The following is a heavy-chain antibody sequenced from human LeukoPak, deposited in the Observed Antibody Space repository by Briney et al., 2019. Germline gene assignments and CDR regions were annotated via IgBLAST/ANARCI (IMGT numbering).Heavy chain of an antibody. CDR3: ARDVAFGL. D-gene: IGHD3-10*01. J-gene: IGHJ4*02. V-gene: IGHV4-59*01. CDR1: GGSISSYY. CDR2: IYYSGST. Sequence: PSETLSLTCTVSGGSISSYYWSWIRQPPGKGLEWIGYIYYSGSTNYNPSLKSRVTISVDTSKNQFSLKLSSVTAADTAVYYCARDVAFGLWGQGTLVTVSS.